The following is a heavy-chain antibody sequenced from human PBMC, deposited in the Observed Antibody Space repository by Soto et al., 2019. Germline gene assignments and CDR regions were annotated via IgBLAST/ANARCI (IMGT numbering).Heavy chain of an antibody. J-gene: IGHJ4*02. D-gene: IGHD3-10*01. CDR1: GGSISSSSYY. CDR3: ARGKYYYGSGSEGYFDY. V-gene: IGHV4-39*01. CDR2: IYYSGST. Sequence: QLQLQESGPGLVKPSETLSLTCTVSGGSISSSSYYWGWIRQPPGKGLEWIGSIYYSGSTYYNPSLKSRVTISVDTSKNQFSLKLSSVTAADTAVYYCARGKYYYGSGSEGYFDYWGQGTLVTVSS.